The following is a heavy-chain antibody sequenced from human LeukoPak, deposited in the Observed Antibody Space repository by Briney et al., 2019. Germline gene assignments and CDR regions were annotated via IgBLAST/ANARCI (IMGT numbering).Heavy chain of an antibody. J-gene: IGHJ4*02. V-gene: IGHV3-7*01. CDR3: ARGRLDFDY. Sequence: GGSLRLSCAASGFTFSSYAMSWVRQAPGKGLEWVANIKQDGSEKYYVDSVKGRFTISRDNAKNSLYLQMNSLRAEDTAVYYCARGRLDFDYWGQGTLVTVSS. CDR2: IKQDGSEK. CDR1: GFTFSSYA. D-gene: IGHD3-16*01.